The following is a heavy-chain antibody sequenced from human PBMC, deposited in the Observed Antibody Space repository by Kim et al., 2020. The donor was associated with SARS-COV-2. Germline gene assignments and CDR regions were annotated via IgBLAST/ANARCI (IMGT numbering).Heavy chain of an antibody. CDR1: GFTLDDYA. CDR3: AKGSGSYYTLPTFDY. J-gene: IGHJ4*02. Sequence: GGSLRLSCAASGFTLDDYAMHWVRQAPGKGLEWVSLISGDGGSTYYADSVKGRFTISRDNSKNSLYLQMNSLRTEDTALYYCAKGSGSYYTLPTFDYWGQGTLVTVSS. CDR2: ISGDGGST. V-gene: IGHV3-43*02. D-gene: IGHD1-26*01.